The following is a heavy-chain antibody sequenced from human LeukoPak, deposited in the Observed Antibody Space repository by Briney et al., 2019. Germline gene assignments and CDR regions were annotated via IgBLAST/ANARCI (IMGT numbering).Heavy chain of an antibody. D-gene: IGHD2-8*02. CDR3: ATYRQVLLPFES. Sequence: GGSLRLSCAATGFTFSTFAMIWVRQPPGKGLEWVSSIFPSGGEIHYADSVRGRFTISRDNSKSTLSLQMNSLRVEDTAIYYCATYRQVLLPFESWGQGTLVTVSS. J-gene: IGHJ4*02. CDR2: IFPSGGEI. CDR1: GFTFSTFA. V-gene: IGHV3-23*01.